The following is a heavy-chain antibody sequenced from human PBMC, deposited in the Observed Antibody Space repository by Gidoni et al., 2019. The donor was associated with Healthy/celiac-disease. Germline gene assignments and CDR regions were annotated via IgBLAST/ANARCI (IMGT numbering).Heavy chain of an antibody. CDR3: AKDREKWLVGRGYYFDY. CDR1: GFTFSSYG. Sequence: QVQLVESGGGVVQPGRSLRLSCAASGFTFSSYGMHWVRQAPGKGLEWVAVISYDGSNKYYADSVKGRFTISRDNSKNTLYLQMNSLRAEDTAVYYCAKDREKWLVGRGYYFDYWGQGTLVTVSS. V-gene: IGHV3-30*18. J-gene: IGHJ4*02. D-gene: IGHD6-19*01. CDR2: ISYDGSNK.